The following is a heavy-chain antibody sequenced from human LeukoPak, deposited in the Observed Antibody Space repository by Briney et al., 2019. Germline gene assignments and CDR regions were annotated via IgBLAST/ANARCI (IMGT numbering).Heavy chain of an antibody. J-gene: IGHJ4*02. CDR2: INPNSGGT. Sequence: ASVKVSRKASGYTFTGYYMHWVRQAPGQGLEWMGWINPNSGGTNYAQKFQGRVTMTRDTSISTAYMELSRLRSDDTAVYYCARDVDTAMVTSDYWGQGTLVTVSS. CDR3: ARDVDTAMVTSDY. V-gene: IGHV1-2*02. D-gene: IGHD5-18*01. CDR1: GYTFTGYY.